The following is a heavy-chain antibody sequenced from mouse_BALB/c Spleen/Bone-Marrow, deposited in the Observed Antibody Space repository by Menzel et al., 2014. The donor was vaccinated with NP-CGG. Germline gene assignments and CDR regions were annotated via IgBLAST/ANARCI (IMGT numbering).Heavy chain of an antibody. V-gene: IGHV1-80*01. CDR2: IFPVNADT. CDR3: ARFATGSFAY. Sequence: VQLQQSGAELVRPGSSVKISCKASGYVFTDYWMNWLRQRPGQGLEWIGQIFPVNADTNYKANFKDKVTLTADKSSTTAYMQLNSLTSEDFAVYFCARFATGSFAYWGQGTLVTVSA. D-gene: IGHD1-1*01. J-gene: IGHJ3*01. CDR1: GYVFTDYW.